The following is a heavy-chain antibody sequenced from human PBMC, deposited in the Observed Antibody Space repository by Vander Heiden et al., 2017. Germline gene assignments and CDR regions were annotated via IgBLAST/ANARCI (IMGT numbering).Heavy chain of an antibody. J-gene: IGHJ6*02. CDR1: GFTLSNSG. Sequence: VQLVESGGRVVQPGRSLRLSCADSGFTLSNSGIHWVRQAPGKGLEWVAVTWYDGSRKYFADPVQDRFSISRDNSKVFLQMNSLRAEDTAVYYCARDGRVRGIIIRPYYYYGMDVWGQGTAVTVSS. CDR3: ARDGRVRGIIIRPYYYYGMDV. V-gene: IGHV3-33*01. D-gene: IGHD3-10*01. CDR2: TWYDGSRK.